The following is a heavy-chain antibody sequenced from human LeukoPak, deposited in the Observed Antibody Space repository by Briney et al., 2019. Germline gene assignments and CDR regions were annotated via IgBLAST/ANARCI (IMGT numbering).Heavy chain of an antibody. Sequence: PGGSLRLSCAASGFTFSSYAMHWVRQAPGKGLEWVAVISYDGSNKYYADSVKGRFTISRDNSKNTLYLQMNSLRAEDTAVYYCARELLWFGELFAPFDYWGQGTLVTVSS. CDR1: GFTFSSYA. D-gene: IGHD3-10*01. V-gene: IGHV3-30-3*01. J-gene: IGHJ4*02. CDR2: ISYDGSNK. CDR3: ARELLWFGELFAPFDY.